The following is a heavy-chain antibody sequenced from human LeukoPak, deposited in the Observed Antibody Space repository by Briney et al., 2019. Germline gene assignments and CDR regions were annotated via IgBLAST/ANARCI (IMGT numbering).Heavy chain of an antibody. V-gene: IGHV1-24*01. Sequence: ASVKVSCKVSGYTLTELSMHWVRQAPGKGLEWMGGFDPEDGETIYAQKFQGRVTMTEDTSTDTAYMELSSLRSEDTAVYYCATGQVVAATIDYWGQGTLVTVSS. CDR3: ATGQVVAATIDY. CDR2: FDPEDGET. D-gene: IGHD2-15*01. J-gene: IGHJ4*02. CDR1: GYTLTELS.